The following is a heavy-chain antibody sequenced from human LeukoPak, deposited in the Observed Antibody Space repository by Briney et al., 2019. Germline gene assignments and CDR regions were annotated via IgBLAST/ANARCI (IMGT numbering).Heavy chain of an antibody. CDR3: ARGGTAFDI. CDR1: GGSISSGHSS. Sequence: SETLSLTCAVSGGSISSGHSSWNWFRQPPGRGLEWIGYIYHSGSTYYNLSLKSRVAISVDRSKNQFSLKLRSVTAADTALYYCARGGTAFDIWGQGTMVTVSS. D-gene: IGHD1-26*01. J-gene: IGHJ3*02. V-gene: IGHV4-30-2*01. CDR2: IYHSGST.